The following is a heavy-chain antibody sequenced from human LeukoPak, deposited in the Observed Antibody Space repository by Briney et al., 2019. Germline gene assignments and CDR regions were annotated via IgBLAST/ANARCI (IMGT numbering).Heavy chain of an antibody. V-gene: IGHV3-23*01. Sequence: GGSLRLSCAASGLTFSSYGMSWVRQAPGKGLEWVSSISSTGGTTYYADSVKGRFTISRDNSKNTLYLQMNSLRAEDTAIYYCAKNGDRGAYCTGGTCYPYFYYYMDVWGKGTTVTI. J-gene: IGHJ6*03. D-gene: IGHD2-15*01. CDR3: AKNGDRGAYCTGGTCYPYFYYYMDV. CDR1: GLTFSSYG. CDR2: ISSTGGTT.